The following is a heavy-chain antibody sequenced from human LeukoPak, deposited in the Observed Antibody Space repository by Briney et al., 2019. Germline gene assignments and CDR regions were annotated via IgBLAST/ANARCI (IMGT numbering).Heavy chain of an antibody. J-gene: IGHJ4*02. Sequence: GGSLRLSCEASAFTFSSYWMSWVRQAPGKGLEWVANMKEDGGEINYVDSVKGRFTISRDNAKNSLYLQMNSLRPEDTALYYCAKRLGCSGGRCFSGLDNWGQGTLVTVSS. D-gene: IGHD2-15*01. CDR2: MKEDGGEI. V-gene: IGHV3-7*03. CDR3: AKRLGCSGGRCFSGLDN. CDR1: AFTFSSYW.